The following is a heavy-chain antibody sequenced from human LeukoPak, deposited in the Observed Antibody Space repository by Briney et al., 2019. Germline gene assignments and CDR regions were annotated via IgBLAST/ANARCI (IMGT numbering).Heavy chain of an antibody. CDR1: GFTFDDYA. CDR3: AKALALRYFDWAPLDY. D-gene: IGHD3-9*01. Sequence: GGSLRLSCAASGFTFDDYAMHWVRQAPGKGLEWVSGINWNSDKIDYADSVKGRFTISRDNAKNSLYLQMNSLRADDTALYYCAKALALRYFDWAPLDYWGQGTLVTVSS. J-gene: IGHJ4*02. CDR2: INWNSDKI. V-gene: IGHV3-9*01.